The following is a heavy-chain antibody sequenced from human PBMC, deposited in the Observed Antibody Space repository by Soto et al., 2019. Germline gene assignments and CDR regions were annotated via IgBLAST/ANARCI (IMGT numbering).Heavy chain of an antibody. V-gene: IGHV3-23*01. Sequence: EVQLLESGGGLVQPGGSLRLSCAASGFTFSSYAMSWVRQAPGKGLEWVSAISGSGGTTYYAASVKGRFTFSRDNSKNTVYLQMNGLRAEDTAVYYCAKTANGWFSAFDIWGQGTMVTVSS. CDR3: AKTANGWFSAFDI. D-gene: IGHD6-19*01. J-gene: IGHJ3*02. CDR1: GFTFSSYA. CDR2: ISGSGGTT.